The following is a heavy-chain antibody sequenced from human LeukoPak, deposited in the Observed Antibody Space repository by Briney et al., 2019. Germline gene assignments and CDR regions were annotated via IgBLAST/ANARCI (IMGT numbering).Heavy chain of an antibody. CDR3: ARERDGYCGGDCYYYYGMDV. D-gene: IGHD2-21*02. Sequence: GGSLRLSCTASGFAVSSSYINWVHQAPGKGLEWVSVIHSGGNTYYAHSVKDRFTISRDNSKNTVYLQMNSLRAEDTALYYCARERDGYCGGDCYYYYGMDVWGQGTTVTVSS. CDR1: GFAVSSSY. J-gene: IGHJ6*02. CDR2: IHSGGNT. V-gene: IGHV3-66*01.